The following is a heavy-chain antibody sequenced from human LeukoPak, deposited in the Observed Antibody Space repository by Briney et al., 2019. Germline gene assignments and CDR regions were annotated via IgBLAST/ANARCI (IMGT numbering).Heavy chain of an antibody. J-gene: IGHJ4*02. CDR1: GFTFGNYA. Sequence: PGGSLRLSCAASGFTFGNYAMSWVRQAPGKGLEWVSSVLIGSKLTYHADSVKGRFIVSRDDSKSTLYLQMHSLRAEDTAVYYCVKRPASCDAYFEEWGRGTLVTVSS. CDR2: VLIGSKLT. V-gene: IGHV3-23*05. CDR3: VKRPASCDAYFEE.